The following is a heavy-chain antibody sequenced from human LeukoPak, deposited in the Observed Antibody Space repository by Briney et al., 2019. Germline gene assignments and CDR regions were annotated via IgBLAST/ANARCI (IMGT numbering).Heavy chain of an antibody. CDR3: AKRTNWNDGYFDY. J-gene: IGHJ4*02. Sequence: GGSLRLSCAASGFTFSSYAMSWVRQAPGKGLESVSAISGSGGSTYYADSVKGRFTISRDNSKNTLYLQMNSLRAEDTAVYYCAKRTNWNDGYFDYWGQGTLVTVSS. CDR1: GFTFSSYA. V-gene: IGHV3-23*01. D-gene: IGHD1-1*01. CDR2: ISGSGGST.